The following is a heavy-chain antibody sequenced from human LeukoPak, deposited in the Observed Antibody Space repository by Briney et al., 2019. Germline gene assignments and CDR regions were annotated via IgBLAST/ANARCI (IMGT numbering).Heavy chain of an antibody. J-gene: IGHJ3*02. CDR1: GFTFSSYS. Sequence: AGGSLRLSCAASGFTFSSYSMNWVRQAPGKGLEWVSYISSSSSTIYYADSVKGRFTISRDNAKNSLYLQMNSPRAEDTAVYYCARGRGQLLLGGDAFDIWGQGTMVTVSS. D-gene: IGHD2-2*01. V-gene: IGHV3-48*01. CDR2: ISSSSSTI. CDR3: ARGRGQLLLGGDAFDI.